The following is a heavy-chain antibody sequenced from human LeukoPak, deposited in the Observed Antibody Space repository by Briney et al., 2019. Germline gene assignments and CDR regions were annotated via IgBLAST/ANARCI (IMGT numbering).Heavy chain of an antibody. CDR2: IYYSGTT. V-gene: IGHV4-59*01. CDR1: GGSISHYY. J-gene: IGHJ6*02. D-gene: IGHD4-17*01. CDR3: AREDPQTTVPEGMDV. Sequence: SETLSLTCTASGGSISHYYWSWIRQSPGKGLEWIGYIYYSGTTNYNPSLKSRVTISVDTSRNQFSLQLRSVTAADTAVYYCAREDPQTTVPEGMDVWGQGTTVIVSS.